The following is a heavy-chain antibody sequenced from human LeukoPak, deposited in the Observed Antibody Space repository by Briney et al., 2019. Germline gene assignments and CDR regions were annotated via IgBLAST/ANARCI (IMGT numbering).Heavy chain of an antibody. CDR2: ISSSSSYI. D-gene: IGHD1-7*01. J-gene: IGHJ4*02. Sequence: PGGSLRLSCAVSGFTVSGDYISWFRQAPGKGLEWVSSISSSSSYIYYADSVKGRFTISRDNAKNSLYLQMNSLRAEDTAVYYCARTELRTIDYWGQGTLVTVSS. CDR3: ARTELRTIDY. CDR1: GFTVSGDY. V-gene: IGHV3-21*01.